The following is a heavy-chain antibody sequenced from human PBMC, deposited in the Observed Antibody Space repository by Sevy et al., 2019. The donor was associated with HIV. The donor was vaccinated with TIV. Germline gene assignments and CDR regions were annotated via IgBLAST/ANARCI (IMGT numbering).Heavy chain of an antibody. D-gene: IGHD2-8*01. Sequence: GGSLRLSCAASGFTFSKYSMSWVRQPPGKGLEWVSTLSFVCGEINYADSVKGRFTISRDNSKSSVYLQMNNLRPEDKAVYYCAREGCTKPQDYWGQGTLVTVSS. CDR1: GFTFSKYS. J-gene: IGHJ4*02. CDR2: LSFVCGEI. V-gene: IGHV3-23*01. CDR3: AREGCTKPQDY.